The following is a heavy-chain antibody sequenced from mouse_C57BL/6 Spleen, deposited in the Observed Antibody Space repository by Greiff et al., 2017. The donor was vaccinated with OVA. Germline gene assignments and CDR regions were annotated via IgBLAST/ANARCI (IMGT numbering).Heavy chain of an antibody. V-gene: IGHV1-62-2*01. CDR1: GYTFTEYT. Sequence: QVQLQQSGAELVKPGASVKLSCKASGYTFTEYTIHWVKQRSGQGLEWIGWFYPGSGSIKYNEKFKDKATLTADKSSSTVYMELSRLTSEDSAVYFCARHEGIYSGSSYEWFAYWGQGTLVTVSA. J-gene: IGHJ3*01. CDR2: FYPGSGSI. CDR3: ARHEGIYSGSSYEWFAY. D-gene: IGHD1-1*01.